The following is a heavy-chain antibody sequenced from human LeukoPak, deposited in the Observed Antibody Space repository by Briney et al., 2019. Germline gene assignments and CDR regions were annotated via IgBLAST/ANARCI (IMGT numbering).Heavy chain of an antibody. Sequence: PGGSLRLSCAASGFTFSSYDMHWVRQATGKGLEWVSAIGTAGDPYYPGSVKGRFTISRENAKNSLYLQMNSLRAGDTAVYYCARGGDDYVWGSYRPNYGIDVWGQGTTVTVSS. CDR2: IGTAGDP. CDR3: ARGGDDYVWGSYRPNYGIDV. D-gene: IGHD3-16*02. V-gene: IGHV3-13*05. CDR1: GFTFSSYD. J-gene: IGHJ6*02.